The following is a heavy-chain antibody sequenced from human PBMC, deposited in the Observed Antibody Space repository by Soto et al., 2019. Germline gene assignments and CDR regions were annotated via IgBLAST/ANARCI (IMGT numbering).Heavy chain of an antibody. CDR2: ITSSGGGI. CDR3: AVDSAYSFNY. CDR1: GFSFSSYS. J-gene: IGHJ4*02. D-gene: IGHD2-21*01. V-gene: IGHV3-48*01. Sequence: PGGSLRLSCAASGFSFSSYSMNWVRQAPGKGLEWVSYITSSGGGIFYAESVKGRLTISRDNAKNSLYLQMNSLRADDTAVYYCAVDSAYSFNYWGQGTLVTVSS.